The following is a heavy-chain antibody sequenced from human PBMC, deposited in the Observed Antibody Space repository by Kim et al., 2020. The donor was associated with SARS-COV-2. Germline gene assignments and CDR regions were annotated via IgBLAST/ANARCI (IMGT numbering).Heavy chain of an antibody. CDR2: K. Sequence: KYYADSWKGRFTNSRDNSKNTLYLQMNSLRAEDTAVYYCARDSGSSSPDYWGQGTLVTVSS. J-gene: IGHJ4*02. CDR3: ARDSGSSSPDY. V-gene: IGHV3-33*01. D-gene: IGHD6-6*01.